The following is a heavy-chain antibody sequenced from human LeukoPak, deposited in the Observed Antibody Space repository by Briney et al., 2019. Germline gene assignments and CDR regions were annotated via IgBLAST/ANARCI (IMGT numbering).Heavy chain of an antibody. V-gene: IGHV1-18*01. D-gene: IGHD3-10*01. Sequence: ASVKVSCKASGYTFSSYGISWVRQAPGQGLEWMGWISAYNGNIDYAQNLRGRLIMTTDTSTSTAYMELRSLRSDDTAVYYCARDSVDGSGTYYNDSPDYWGQGTLVTVSS. CDR3: ARDSVDGSGTYYNDSPDY. J-gene: IGHJ4*02. CDR1: GYTFSSYG. CDR2: ISAYNGNI.